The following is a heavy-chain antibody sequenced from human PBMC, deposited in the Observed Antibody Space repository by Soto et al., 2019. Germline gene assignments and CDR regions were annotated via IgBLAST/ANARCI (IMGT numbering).Heavy chain of an antibody. CDR2: INPSGGIT. CDR3: ARGISTTRYYYYYGMDV. D-gene: IGHD2-2*01. CDR1: GYTLTSYD. Sequence: ASVKVSCKASGYTLTSYDLHWVRQAPGQGPEWMGIINPSGGITNDAQKFQGRVTMTSDTSTSTVYMELSSLRSEDTAVYYCARGISTTRYYYYYGMDVWGQGTTVTVSS. J-gene: IGHJ6*02. V-gene: IGHV1-46*01.